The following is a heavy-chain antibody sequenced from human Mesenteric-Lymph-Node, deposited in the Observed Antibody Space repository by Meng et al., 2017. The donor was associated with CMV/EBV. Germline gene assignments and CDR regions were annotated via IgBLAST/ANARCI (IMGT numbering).Heavy chain of an antibody. V-gene: IGHV3-74*01. CDR2: INSHGNST. Sequence: GESLKISCAASGFTFSSYAMTWVRQAPGKGLEWVSRINSHGNSTSYADSVKGRFTISRDNAKNTLYLQMNSLRAEDTAVYYCATSRTFDYWGQGTLVTVSS. J-gene: IGHJ4*02. D-gene: IGHD1-14*01. CDR1: GFTFSSYA. CDR3: ATSRTFDY.